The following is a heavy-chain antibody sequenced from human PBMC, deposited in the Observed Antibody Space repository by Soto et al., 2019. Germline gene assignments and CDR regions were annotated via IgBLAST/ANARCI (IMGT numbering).Heavy chain of an antibody. CDR1: GDTFSSYS. CDR3: ARNLGYSSGRGDN. V-gene: IGHV1-69*02. Sequence: QVHLVQSGAEVKKPGSSVNVSCKVPGDTFSSYSFTWLRQAPGQGPEWMGRVIPVHGVTNYELKFQGRLTITADKSTSTVYMELSSLTSEDTAMYYCARNLGYSSGRGDNWGPGTLVTVSS. D-gene: IGHD6-19*01. J-gene: IGHJ4*02. CDR2: VIPVHGVT.